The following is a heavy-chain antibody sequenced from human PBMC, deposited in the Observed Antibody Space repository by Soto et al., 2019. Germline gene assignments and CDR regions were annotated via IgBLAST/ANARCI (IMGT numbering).Heavy chain of an antibody. CDR1: GYTFTGYD. CDR3: ARARFTGYSGYDFDY. Sequence: ASVKVSCKASGYTFTGYDMHWVRQAPGQGLEWMGWISANNGNTNYAQKFQGRVTMTTDTSTSTAYMELRSLRSDDTAVYYCARARFTGYSGYDFDYWGHGTLVTVSS. D-gene: IGHD5-12*01. J-gene: IGHJ4*01. CDR2: ISANNGNT. V-gene: IGHV1-18*04.